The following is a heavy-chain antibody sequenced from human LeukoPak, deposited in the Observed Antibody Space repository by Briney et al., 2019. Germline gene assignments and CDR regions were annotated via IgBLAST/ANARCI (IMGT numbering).Heavy chain of an antibody. D-gene: IGHD6-13*01. J-gene: IGHJ6*03. CDR2: ISYDGSNK. CDR3: AKDLMAGGIAAAGYYYYYYYMDV. V-gene: IGHV3-30*18. CDR1: GFTFSSYG. Sequence: GGSLRLSCAASGFTFSSYGMHWVRQAPGKGLEWVAVISYDGSNKYYADSVKGRFTISRDNSKNTLYLQMNSLRAEDTAVYYCAKDLMAGGIAAAGYYYYYYYMDVWGKGTTVTVSS.